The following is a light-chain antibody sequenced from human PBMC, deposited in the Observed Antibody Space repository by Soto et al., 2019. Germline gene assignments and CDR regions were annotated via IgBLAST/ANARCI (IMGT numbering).Light chain of an antibody. CDR3: FSYTSSGTYV. V-gene: IGLV2-14*01. CDR2: EVS. J-gene: IGLJ1*01. CDR1: SSDVGNYKY. Sequence: QSALTQPASVSGSPGQSITISCTGTSSDVGNYKYVSWYQQHPGKAPKLMIYEVSNRPSGVSNRFSGSKSGNTASLTISGLQAEDETDSYCFSYTSSGTYVFGTGTELTVL.